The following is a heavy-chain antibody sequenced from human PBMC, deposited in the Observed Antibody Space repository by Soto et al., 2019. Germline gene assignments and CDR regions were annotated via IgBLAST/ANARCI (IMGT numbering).Heavy chain of an antibody. D-gene: IGHD4-17*01. J-gene: IGHJ2*01. CDR3: ARPDFGDYWYFDL. CDR2: IIPALGTT. Sequence: QDQLVQSGAEVKKPGSSVKVSCKAFGGPFSSHTFSWVRQAPGQGLEWMGRIIPALGTTTYAQKFQGRVTITADESLTTVYMELNSLRTEDTAVYYCARPDFGDYWYFDLGARCTLVTVSS. V-gene: IGHV1-69*08. CDR1: GGPFSSHT.